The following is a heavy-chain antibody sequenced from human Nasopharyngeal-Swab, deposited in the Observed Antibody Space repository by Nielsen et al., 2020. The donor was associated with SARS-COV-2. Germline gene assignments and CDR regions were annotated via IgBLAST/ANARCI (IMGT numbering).Heavy chain of an antibody. Sequence: WIRQPPGKGLEWVAVILYDGSNKYYADSVKGRFTISRDNSKNTLYLQMNSLRAEDTAVYYCARDPPHYDILTGYSPGGMDVWGQGTTVTVSS. V-gene: IGHV3-33*05. J-gene: IGHJ6*02. CDR3: ARDPPHYDILTGYSPGGMDV. CDR2: ILYDGSNK. D-gene: IGHD3-9*01.